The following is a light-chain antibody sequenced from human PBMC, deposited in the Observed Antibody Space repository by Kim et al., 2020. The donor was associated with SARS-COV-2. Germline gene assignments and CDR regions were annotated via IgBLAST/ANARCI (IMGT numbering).Light chain of an antibody. CDR1: ALPKQY. CDR3: QSADSSGTSWV. V-gene: IGLV3-25*03. Sequence: SYELTQPPSVSVSPGQMARITCSGDALPKQYAYWYQQKSGQAPILVISKDTERPSGIPERFSGSSSGTTVTLTISEVQAEDEADYFCQSADSSGTSWVFGGGTQLTVL. J-gene: IGLJ3*02. CDR2: KDT.